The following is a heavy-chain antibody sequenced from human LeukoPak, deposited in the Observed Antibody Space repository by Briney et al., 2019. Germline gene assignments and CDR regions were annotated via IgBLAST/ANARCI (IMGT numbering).Heavy chain of an antibody. J-gene: IGHJ6*02. D-gene: IGHD5-24*01. CDR2: ICGGGAST. V-gene: IGHV3-43*02. Sequence: GGSLSLSCAASGFTFDDYAMHWVRQAPGKGLEWVSLICGGGASTHYADSVKGRFTVSRDNSKNSLYLQMNSLRHEDTALYYCAKDVGDGYIVAYYYSYTMAVWGQGTTVTVSS. CDR1: GFTFDDYA. CDR3: AKDVGDGYIVAYYYSYTMAV.